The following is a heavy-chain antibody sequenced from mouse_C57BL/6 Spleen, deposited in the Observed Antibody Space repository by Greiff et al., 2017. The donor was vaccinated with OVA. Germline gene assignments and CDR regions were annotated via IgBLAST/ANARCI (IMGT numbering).Heavy chain of an antibody. CDR1: GYTFTSYW. D-gene: IGHD2-1*01. Sequence: QVQLQQPGAELVKPGASVKLSCKASGYTFTSYWMHWVKQRPGQGLEWIGMIHPNSGSTNYNEKFKSKATLTVDKSSSAAYMQLSSLTSEDSAVYYGARGNSWHYYAMDYWGQGTSVTVSS. CDR2: IHPNSGST. J-gene: IGHJ4*01. CDR3: ARGNSWHYYAMDY. V-gene: IGHV1-64*01.